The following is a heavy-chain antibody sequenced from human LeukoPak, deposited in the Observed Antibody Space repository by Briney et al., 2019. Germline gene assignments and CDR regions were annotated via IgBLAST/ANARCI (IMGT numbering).Heavy chain of an antibody. V-gene: IGHV1-3*01. CDR1: GFTFTSYA. D-gene: IGHD1-1*01. CDR3: ARGGTSTPPAVDY. J-gene: IGHJ4*02. Sequence: ASVKVSCKASGFTFTSYAMHWVRQAPGQRLDWMGWINAGNGNTRYSQKFQGRVTITRDTSASTAYMELSSLRSEDTAVYYCARGGTSTPPAVDYWGQGFLVTVSS. CDR2: INAGNGNT.